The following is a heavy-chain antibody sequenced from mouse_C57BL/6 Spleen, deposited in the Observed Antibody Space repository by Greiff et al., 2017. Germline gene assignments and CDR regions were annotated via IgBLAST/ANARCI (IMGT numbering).Heavy chain of an antibody. J-gene: IGHJ1*03. D-gene: IGHD1-1*01. Sequence: EVQLVESEGGLVQPGSSMKLSCTASGFTFSDYYMAWVRQVPEKGLEWVANINYDGSSTYYLDSLKGRFIISRDNAKNILYLQMSSLKSEDTATYYCARDQAYCYGSRYFDVWGTGTTVTVSS. CDR3: ARDQAYCYGSRYFDV. V-gene: IGHV5-16*01. CDR1: GFTFSDYY. CDR2: INYDGSST.